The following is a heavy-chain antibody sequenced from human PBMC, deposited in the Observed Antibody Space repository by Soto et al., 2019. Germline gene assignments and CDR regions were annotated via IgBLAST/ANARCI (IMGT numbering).Heavy chain of an antibody. V-gene: IGHV1-69*13. CDR2: IIPIFGTA. CDR3: ARKLRYSVFGGNWFDP. D-gene: IGHD3-9*01. Sequence: SVKVSCKASGGTFSSYAISWVRQAPGQGLEWMGGIIPIFGTANYAQKFQGRVTITADESTSTAYMELSSLRSEDTAVYYCARKLRYSVFGGNWFDPWGQGTLVTVSS. CDR1: GGTFSSYA. J-gene: IGHJ5*02.